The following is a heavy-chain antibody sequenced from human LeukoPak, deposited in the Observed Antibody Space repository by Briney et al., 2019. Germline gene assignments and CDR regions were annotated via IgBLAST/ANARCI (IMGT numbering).Heavy chain of an antibody. J-gene: IGHJ4*02. V-gene: IGHV3-23*01. CDR3: ARSSSSWYEAFDY. CDR2: ISGSGGST. CDR1: GFTFSSYA. Sequence: GGSLRLSCAASGFTFSSYAMSWVRQAPGKGLEWVPAISGSGGSTYYADSVKGRFTISRDNAKNTLYLQMNSLRAEDTAVYYCARSSSSWYEAFDYWGQGTLVTVSS. D-gene: IGHD6-13*01.